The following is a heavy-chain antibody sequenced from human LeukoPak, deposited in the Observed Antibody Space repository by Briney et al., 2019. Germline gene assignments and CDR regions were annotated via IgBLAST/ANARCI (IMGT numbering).Heavy chain of an antibody. CDR3: ARDSGYDYYFDY. CDR1: GGSISSSSYY. J-gene: IGHJ4*02. D-gene: IGHD5-12*01. Sequence: SETLSLTCTVSGGSISSSSYYWGWIRQPPGKGLEWIGSIYYSGSTYYNPSLKSRDTISVDTSKNQFSLRLSSVTAADTAVYYCARDSGYDYYFDYWGQGTLVTVSS. CDR2: IYYSGST. V-gene: IGHV4-39*07.